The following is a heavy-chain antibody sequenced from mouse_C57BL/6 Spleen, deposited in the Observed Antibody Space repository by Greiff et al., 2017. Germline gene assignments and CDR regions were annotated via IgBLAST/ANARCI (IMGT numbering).Heavy chain of an antibody. V-gene: IGHV1-81*01. J-gene: IGHJ4*01. D-gene: IGHD1-1*01. CDR2: IYPRSGNT. Sequence: QVQLQQSGAELARPGASVKLSCKASGYTFTSYGISWVKQRTGQGLEWIGEIYPRSGNTYYNEKFKGKATLTADKSSSTAYMELRSLTSEDSAVYFCARYYYGSSYGDAMDYWGQGTSVTVSS. CDR1: GYTFTSYG. CDR3: ARYYYGSSYGDAMDY.